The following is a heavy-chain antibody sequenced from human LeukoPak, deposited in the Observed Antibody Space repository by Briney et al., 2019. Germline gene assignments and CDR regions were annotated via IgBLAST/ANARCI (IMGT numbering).Heavy chain of an antibody. Sequence: SETLSLTCSVSGVSVGSAGYYWSWIRQPPGGGLEWIGYIYYISNTNYNPSLKSRVTMSLNPSGNQFSLKLDSVTAADTAMYYCARTQSQSGSYRYYFGYWGQGPLVTVSS. V-gene: IGHV4-61*08. D-gene: IGHD1-26*01. CDR2: IYYISNT. CDR3: ARTQSQSGSYRYYFGY. J-gene: IGHJ4*02. CDR1: GVSVGSAGYY.